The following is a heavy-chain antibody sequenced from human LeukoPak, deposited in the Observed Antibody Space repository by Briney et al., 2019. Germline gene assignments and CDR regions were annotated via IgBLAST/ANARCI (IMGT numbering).Heavy chain of an antibody. V-gene: IGHV1-69*13. Sequence: SVKVSCKASGGTFSSYAISLVRQAPGQGLEWMGGIIPIFGTANYAQKFQGRVTITADESTSTAYMELSSLRSEDAAVYYCASRAYDFWSAYSAEYFQHWGQGTLVTVSS. J-gene: IGHJ1*01. D-gene: IGHD3-3*01. CDR3: ASRAYDFWSAYSAEYFQH. CDR2: IIPIFGTA. CDR1: GGTFSSYA.